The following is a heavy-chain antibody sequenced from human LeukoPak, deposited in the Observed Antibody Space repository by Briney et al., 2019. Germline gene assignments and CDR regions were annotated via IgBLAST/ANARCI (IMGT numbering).Heavy chain of an antibody. CDR3: ARALSNSGHQGYSQH. D-gene: IGHD1-26*01. V-gene: IGHV4-34*01. CDR2: ISHSGGT. J-gene: IGHJ1*01. CDR1: GGTFSGYY. Sequence: SETLSLTCAVYGGTFSGYYWSWIRQPPGKGLEWIGEISHSGGTNYNPSLKSRITMSVDTSKNQFSLKLSSVTAADTAVYYCARALSNSGHQGYSQHWSQGTLVTVS.